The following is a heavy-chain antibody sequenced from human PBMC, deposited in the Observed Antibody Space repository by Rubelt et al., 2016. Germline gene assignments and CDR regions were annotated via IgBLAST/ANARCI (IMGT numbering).Heavy chain of an antibody. CDR3: ARLSITIFGVVVYYYGMDV. CDR2: MNPNSGNT. V-gene: IGHV1-8*01. J-gene: IGHJ6*02. D-gene: IGHD3-3*01. CDR1: GYTFTSYD. Sequence: QVQLVQSGAEVKKPGASVKVSCKASGYTFTSYDINWVRQATGQGLEWMGWMNPNSGNTGYAQKFQGRVTMTRNTSISTAYMGQSSLRSEDTAVYYCARLSITIFGVVVYYYGMDVWGQGTTVTVSS.